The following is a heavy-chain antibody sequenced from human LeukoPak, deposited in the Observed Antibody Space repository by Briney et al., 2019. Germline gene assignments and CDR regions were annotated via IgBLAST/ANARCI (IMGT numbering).Heavy chain of an antibody. CDR2: INHSGST. J-gene: IGHJ4*02. D-gene: IGHD2-2*02. CDR1: GGSFSGYY. CDR3: AKDKSVYFSITASYNPLAY. V-gene: IGHV4-34*01. Sequence: SETLSLTCAVYGGSFSGYYWSWIRQPPGKGLEWIGEINHSGSTNYNPSLKSRVTISVDTSKNQFSLKLSPVTAADTAVYYCAKDKSVYFSITASYNPLAYWGQGTLVTVSS.